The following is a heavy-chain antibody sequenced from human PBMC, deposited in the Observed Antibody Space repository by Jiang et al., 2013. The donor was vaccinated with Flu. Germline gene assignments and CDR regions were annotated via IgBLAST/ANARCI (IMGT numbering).Heavy chain of an antibody. Sequence: LKSRVTISVDTSKNQFXLKLSSVTAADTAVYYCASASTTVTNHDWYFDLWGRGTLVTVSS. V-gene: IGHV4-31*02. J-gene: IGHJ2*01. CDR3: ASASTTVTNHDWYFDL. D-gene: IGHD4-17*01.